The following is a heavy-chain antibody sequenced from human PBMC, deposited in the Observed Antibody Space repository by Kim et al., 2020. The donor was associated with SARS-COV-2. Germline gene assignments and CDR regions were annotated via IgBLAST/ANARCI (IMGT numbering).Heavy chain of an antibody. CDR2: ISYNGSKK. Sequence: GGSLRLSCAASGFTFSSYGMHWVRQAPGKGLEWVSVISYNGSKKYYADSVKGRFTISRDNSKNTLYLQMSSLRAEDTAVYYCVKDQIRWVEDCVGDYWGQGTLVTVSS. CDR3: VKDQIRWVEDCVGDY. CDR1: GFTFSSYG. V-gene: IGHV3-30*18. J-gene: IGHJ4*02. D-gene: IGHD2-21*01.